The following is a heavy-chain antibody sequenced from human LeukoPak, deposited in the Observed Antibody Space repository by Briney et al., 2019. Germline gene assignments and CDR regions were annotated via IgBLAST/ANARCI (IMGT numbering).Heavy chain of an antibody. V-gene: IGHV4-59*08. CDR3: AKSGSYYYYYMDV. D-gene: IGHD3-10*01. CDR1: GDSISSYY. Sequence: PSETLSLTCTVSGDSISSYYWSRIRQPPGKGLEWIGYIDYSGSTSYSPSLKSRVTMSVDTSKKQFSLKLTSVTAADTAVYYCAKSGSYYYYYMDVWGKGTTVTVSS. CDR2: IDYSGST. J-gene: IGHJ6*03.